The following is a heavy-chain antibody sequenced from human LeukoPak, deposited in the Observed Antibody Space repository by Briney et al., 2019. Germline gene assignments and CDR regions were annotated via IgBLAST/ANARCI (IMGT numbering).Heavy chain of an antibody. CDR2: ISGSGGNT. CDR1: GFTFSTYV. V-gene: IGHV3-23*01. Sequence: GGSLRLSCAASGFTFSTYVMSWVRQAPGKALEWVSSISGSGGNTYYADSVKGRFTISRDNSKNTLSLQMNSLRAEDTAVYYCARDLGYCTNGVCHTRFDYWGQGTLVAVSS. D-gene: IGHD2-8*01. CDR3: ARDLGYCTNGVCHTRFDY. J-gene: IGHJ4*02.